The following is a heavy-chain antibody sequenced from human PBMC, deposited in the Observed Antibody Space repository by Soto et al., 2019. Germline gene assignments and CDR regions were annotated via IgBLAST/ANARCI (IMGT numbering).Heavy chain of an antibody. CDR3: APYHSQHCSSTSCYPTDP. J-gene: IGHJ5*02. CDR2: IYYSGST. V-gene: IGHV4-39*01. D-gene: IGHD2-2*01. CDR1: GGSISSSSYY. Sequence: PSETLSLTCTVSGGSISSSSYYWGWIRQPPGKGLEWIGSIYYSGSTYYNPSLKSRVTISVDTSKNQFSLKLSSVTAADTAVYYCAPYHSQHCSSTSCYPTDPWGQGTLVTVSS.